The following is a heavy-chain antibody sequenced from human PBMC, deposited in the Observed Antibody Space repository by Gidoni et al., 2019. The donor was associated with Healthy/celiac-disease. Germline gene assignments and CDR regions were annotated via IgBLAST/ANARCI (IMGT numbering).Heavy chain of an antibody. CDR1: GFTFSSYW. J-gene: IGHJ6*02. CDR2: IKQDGSEK. CDR3: ARSVVVVAATRGYYYYGMDV. D-gene: IGHD2-15*01. V-gene: IGHV3-7*01. Sequence: EVQLVESGGGLVQPGGSLRLSCAASGFTFSSYWLSWVRQAPGKGLEWVANIKQDGSEKYYVDSVKGRFTISRDNAKNSLYLQMNSLRAEDTAVYYCARSVVVVAATRGYYYYGMDVWGQGTTVTVSS.